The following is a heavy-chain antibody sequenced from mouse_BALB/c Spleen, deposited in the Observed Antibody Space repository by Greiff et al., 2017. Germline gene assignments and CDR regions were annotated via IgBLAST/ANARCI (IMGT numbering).Heavy chain of an antibody. D-gene: IGHD1-1*01. J-gene: IGHJ2*01. CDR2: ISSGSSTI. CDR3: ARSPPHYYGSSYFDY. Sequence: EVKVVESGGGLVQPGGSRKLSCAASGFTFSSFGMHWVRQAPEKGLEWVAYISSGSSTIYYADTVKGRFTISRDNPKNTLFLQMTSLRSEDTAMYYCARSPPHYYGSSYFDYWGQGTTLTVSS. V-gene: IGHV5-17*02. CDR1: GFTFSSFG.